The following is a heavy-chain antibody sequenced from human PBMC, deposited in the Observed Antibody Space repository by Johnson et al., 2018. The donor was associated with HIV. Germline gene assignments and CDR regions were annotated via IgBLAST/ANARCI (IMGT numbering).Heavy chain of an antibody. CDR1: GFSVGTNY. CDR3: ARDREAAASGDAFDI. D-gene: IGHD1-26*01. V-gene: IGHV3-7*01. Sequence: VQLVESGGGLIQPGGSLRLSCAASGFSVGTNYMSWVRQAPGKGLEWVAKIKQDGSEKYYVDSVKGRFTLSRDNAKNSLYLQMNNLGAKDTAVYYCARDREAAASGDAFDIWGQGTMVTVSS. CDR2: IKQDGSEK. J-gene: IGHJ3*02.